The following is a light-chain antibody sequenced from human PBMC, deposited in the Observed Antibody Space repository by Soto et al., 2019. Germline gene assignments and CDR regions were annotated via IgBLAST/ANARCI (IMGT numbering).Light chain of an antibody. CDR3: QQGYTSIT. Sequence: DIQMTQSPSSLSASVGDRVTITCRASQSISSYLNWYQQKPGKAPKLLIYTASNLQSGVPSRFSGSGSGTDFTLTITSLQPEDFATYYCQQGYTSITFGQGKRLEIK. V-gene: IGKV1-39*01. J-gene: IGKJ5*01. CDR2: TAS. CDR1: QSISSY.